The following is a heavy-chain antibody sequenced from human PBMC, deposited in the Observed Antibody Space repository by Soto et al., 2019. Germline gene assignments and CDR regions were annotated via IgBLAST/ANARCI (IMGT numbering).Heavy chain of an antibody. J-gene: IGHJ4*02. CDR3: ATELGKRAERHVLAY. CDR1: GGTSGDLG. D-gene: IGHD3-3*01. Sequence: VAGGTSGDLGCRCIRKPQGTGKGLDWIGYIYYSGSTKYNPSLKSRVSISVDTSKNQFSLKLSSVTAADTAIYYCATELGKRAERHVLAYLGQGTLVTVSS. V-gene: IGHV4-59*11. CDR2: IYYSGST.